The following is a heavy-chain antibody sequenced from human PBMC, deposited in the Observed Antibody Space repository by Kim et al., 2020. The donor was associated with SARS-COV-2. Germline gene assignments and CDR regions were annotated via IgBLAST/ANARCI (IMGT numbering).Heavy chain of an antibody. J-gene: IGHJ6*02. CDR2: IIPIFGTA. CDR1: GGTFSSYA. V-gene: IGHV1-69*13. CDR3: AREYIAAAGTRYYYGMDV. Sequence: SVKVSCKASGGTFSSYAISWVRQAPGQGLEWMGGIIPIFGTANYAQKFQGRVTITADESTSTAYMELSSLRSEDTAVYYCAREYIAAAGTRYYYGMDVWGQGTTVTVSS. D-gene: IGHD6-13*01.